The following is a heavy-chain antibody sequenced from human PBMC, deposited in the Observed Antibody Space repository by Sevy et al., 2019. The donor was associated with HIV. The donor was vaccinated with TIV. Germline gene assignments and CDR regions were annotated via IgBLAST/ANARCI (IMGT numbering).Heavy chain of an antibody. CDR3: AREGVAAAGLDY. CDR2: INPNSGGT. CDR1: GYTFTGYY. D-gene: IGHD6-13*01. V-gene: IGHV1-2*02. Sequence: ASMKVSCKASGYTFTGYYMHWVRQAPGQGLEWMGWINPNSGGTNYAQKFQGRVTMTRDTSISTAYMELSRLRSDDTAVYYCAREGVAAAGLDYWGQGTLVTVSS. J-gene: IGHJ4*02.